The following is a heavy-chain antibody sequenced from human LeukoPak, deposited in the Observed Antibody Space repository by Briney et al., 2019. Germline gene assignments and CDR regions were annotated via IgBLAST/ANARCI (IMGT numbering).Heavy chain of an antibody. CDR1: GFTISRYS. Sequence: GGSLRLSCAASGFTISRYSMNWVRQAPGKGLEWVSAISGSGGSTYYADSVKGRFTISRDNSKNTLYLQMNGLRAEDTAVYYCARLDYYGSGSYIYWGQGTLVTVSS. CDR2: ISGSGGST. V-gene: IGHV3-23*01. D-gene: IGHD3-10*01. CDR3: ARLDYYGSGSYIY. J-gene: IGHJ4*02.